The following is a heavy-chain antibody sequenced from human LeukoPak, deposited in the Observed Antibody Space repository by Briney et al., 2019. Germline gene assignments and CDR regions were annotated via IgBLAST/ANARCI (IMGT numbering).Heavy chain of an antibody. D-gene: IGHD3-22*01. CDR3: ARGPGSSGGAYVGDY. J-gene: IGHJ4*01. Sequence: GGSLRLSCAASGFTFSTHWMHWVRQVPGRGLVWVSRADGGGSSTSYADSVKGRFSISRDNAKSTLYLQMNGLRAEDTAVYYCARGPGSSGGAYVGDYWGHGTLVTVSS. V-gene: IGHV3-74*01. CDR2: ADGGGSST. CDR1: GFTFSTHW.